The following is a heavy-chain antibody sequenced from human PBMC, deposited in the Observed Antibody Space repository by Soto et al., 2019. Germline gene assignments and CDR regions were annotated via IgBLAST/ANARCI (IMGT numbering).Heavy chain of an antibody. J-gene: IGHJ4*02. CDR1: GFTFSNYA. V-gene: IGHV3-23*01. CDR2: ISDSGVST. CDR3: AKGNSFGY. Sequence: EVQLLESGGGLVQPGGSLRLSCAASGFTFSNYAMSWVRQAPGKGLEWVSSISDSGVSTYYADSVKGRFTIARDNSKNALFLQMNSLRDEDTAVYYCAKGNSFGYWGQGTLVTVSS.